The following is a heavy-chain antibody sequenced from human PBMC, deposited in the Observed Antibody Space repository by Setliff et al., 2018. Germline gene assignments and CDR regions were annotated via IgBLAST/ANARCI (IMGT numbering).Heavy chain of an antibody. J-gene: IGHJ4*02. CDR3: ARDRPGAIFGVVTPFDY. D-gene: IGHD3-3*01. Sequence: GESLKISCAASGFTFSSYSMNWVRQAPGKGLEWVSSISSSSSYIYYADSVKGRFTISRDNAKNSLYLQMNSLRAEDTAAYYCARDRPGAIFGVVTPFDYWGQGTLVTVSS. CDR2: ISSSSSYI. CDR1: GFTFSSYS. V-gene: IGHV3-21*01.